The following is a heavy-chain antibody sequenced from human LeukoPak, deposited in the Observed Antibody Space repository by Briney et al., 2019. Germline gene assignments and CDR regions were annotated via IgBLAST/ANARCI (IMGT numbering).Heavy chain of an antibody. D-gene: IGHD6-19*01. V-gene: IGHV6-1*01. CDR1: GDSVSSNSAA. J-gene: IGHJ4*02. Sequence: SQTLSLTCAISGDSVSSNSAAWNWIRQSPSRGLEWLGRTYYRSKWYNDYAVSVKSRITINPDTSKNQFSLKLSSVTAADTAVYYCARLKGYSSGWYPSYYFDYWGQGTLVTVSS. CDR2: TYYRSKWYN. CDR3: ARLKGYSSGWYPSYYFDY.